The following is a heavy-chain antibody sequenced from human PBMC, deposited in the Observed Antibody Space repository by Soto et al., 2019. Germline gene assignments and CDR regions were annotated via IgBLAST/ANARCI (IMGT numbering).Heavy chain of an antibody. D-gene: IGHD3-10*01. J-gene: IGHJ4*02. CDR2: INHSGST. Sequence: SETLSLTCAVYGGSFSGYYWSWIRQPPGKGLEWIGEINHSGSTNYNPSLKSRVTISVDTSKNQFSLKLSSVTAADTAVYYCASAARVRGVPQPHWGQGTLVTVSS. CDR3: ASAARVRGVPQPH. V-gene: IGHV4-34*01. CDR1: GGSFSGYY.